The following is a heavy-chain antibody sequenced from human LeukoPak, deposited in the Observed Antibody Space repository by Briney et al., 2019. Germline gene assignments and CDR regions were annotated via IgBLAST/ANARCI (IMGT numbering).Heavy chain of an antibody. CDR1: GFTFDDYG. D-gene: IGHD3-3*01. V-gene: IGHV3-20*01. Sequence: GGSLRLSCAASGFTFDDYGMSWVRQAPGKGLEWVSGINCNGGSTGYADSVKGRFTISRDNAKNSLYLQMNSLRAEDTALYHCARGMRDTIFGVVIIPFYYMDVWGKGTTVTVSS. CDR2: INCNGGST. CDR3: ARGMRDTIFGVVIIPFYYMDV. J-gene: IGHJ6*03.